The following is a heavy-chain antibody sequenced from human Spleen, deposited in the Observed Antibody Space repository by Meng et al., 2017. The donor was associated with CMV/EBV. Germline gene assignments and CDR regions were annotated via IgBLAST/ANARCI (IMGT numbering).Heavy chain of an antibody. D-gene: IGHD2-2*01. J-gene: IGHJ4*02. V-gene: IGHV3-23*01. CDR1: GFSFSTYD. Sequence: GESLKISCAASGFSFSTYDMTWVRQAPGKGLEWVSTVNADGRGAYYADSVKGRFTASRDQSKSTVYLQMNSLRAEDTAVYYCAKEFYVVEDWGQGTLVTVSS. CDR3: AKEFYVVED. CDR2: VNADGRGA.